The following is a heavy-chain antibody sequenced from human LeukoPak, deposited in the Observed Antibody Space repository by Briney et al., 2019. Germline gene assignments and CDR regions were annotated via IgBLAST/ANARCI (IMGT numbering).Heavy chain of an antibody. Sequence: SETLSLTCTVSGGSITNYFWTWIRQPPGKGLDWIGYIYYTGSTYSNPSFKSRVTISLDTSKNQFSLKLSSVTAADTAVYYCARHYLPREEPYFDYWGQGTLVTVSS. CDR3: ARHYLPREEPYFDY. J-gene: IGHJ4*02. V-gene: IGHV4-59*08. CDR2: IYYTGST. CDR1: GGSITNYF. D-gene: IGHD1-14*01.